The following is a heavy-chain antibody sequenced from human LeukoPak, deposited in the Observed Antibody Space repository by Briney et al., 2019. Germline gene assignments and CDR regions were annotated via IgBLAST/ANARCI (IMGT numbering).Heavy chain of an antibody. J-gene: IGHJ6*02. CDR1: AFTFSSYE. D-gene: IGHD1-1*01. V-gene: IGHV3-48*03. CDR2: ISSSGSTI. CDR3: ARESGGWNDVGDYYGMDV. Sequence: PGGSLRLSCAASAFTFSSYEMNWVRQAPGKGLEWISYISSSGSTIFYADSVKGRFTISRDNAKNSLYLQMNSLRVEDTAVYYCARESGGWNDVGDYYGMDVWGQGTTVTVSS.